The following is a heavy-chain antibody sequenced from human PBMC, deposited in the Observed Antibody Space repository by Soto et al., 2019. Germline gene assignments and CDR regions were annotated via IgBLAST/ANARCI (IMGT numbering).Heavy chain of an antibody. V-gene: IGHV3-23*01. CDR3: VKFDSRCGGRRECDP. Sequence: EVQLLESGGGLVQPGGSLRLSCAASGFTFSSYAMSWVRQAPGKGLEWVSAISGSGGSTYYADSVKGRFTISRENSKKTLYLQLNGLSADHMAVYYCVKFDSRCGGRRECDPWGQGTLVTGSS. CDR1: GFTFSSYA. D-gene: IGHD2-21*01. J-gene: IGHJ5*02. CDR2: ISGSGGST.